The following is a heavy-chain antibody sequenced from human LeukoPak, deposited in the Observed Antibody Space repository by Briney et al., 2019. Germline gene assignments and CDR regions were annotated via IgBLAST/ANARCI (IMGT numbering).Heavy chain of an antibody. Sequence: GGSLRLSCAASGVTFSSYSMNWGRQAPGKGLEWVSSISSSSSYIYYADSVKGRFTISRDNAKNSLYLQMNSLRAEDTAVYYCARDGDSSGYYSQDWFDPWGQGTLVTVSS. CDR2: ISSSSSYI. V-gene: IGHV3-21*01. CDR3: ARDGDSSGYYSQDWFDP. D-gene: IGHD3-22*01. CDR1: GVTFSSYS. J-gene: IGHJ5*02.